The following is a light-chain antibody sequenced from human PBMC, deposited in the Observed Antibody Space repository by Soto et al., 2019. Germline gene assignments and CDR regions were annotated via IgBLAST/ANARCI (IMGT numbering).Light chain of an antibody. CDR2: FAS. J-gene: IGKJ4*01. CDR1: QSVSNN. Sequence: VMTQSPATLSVSPGERATLSCRASQSVSNNLAWYQQKPGQAPRLLIYFASTRATGIPARFSGSGSETEFTLTISRLQSEDFAVYYCQHYSKWPLTFGGGTKVES. V-gene: IGKV3-15*01. CDR3: QHYSKWPLT.